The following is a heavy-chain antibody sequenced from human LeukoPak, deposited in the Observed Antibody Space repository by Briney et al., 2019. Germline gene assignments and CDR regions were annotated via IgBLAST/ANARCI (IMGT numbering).Heavy chain of an antibody. CDR3: ARLLWFGEVTNFDY. Sequence: SETLSLTCTVSGGSISISSSYWGWIRQPPGKGLEWIGSIYYSGSTYYNPSLKSRVTISVDTSKNQFSLKLSSVTAADTAVYYCARLLWFGEVTNFDYWGQGTLVTVSS. V-gene: IGHV4-39*07. D-gene: IGHD3-10*01. CDR1: GGSISISSSY. J-gene: IGHJ4*02. CDR2: IYYSGST.